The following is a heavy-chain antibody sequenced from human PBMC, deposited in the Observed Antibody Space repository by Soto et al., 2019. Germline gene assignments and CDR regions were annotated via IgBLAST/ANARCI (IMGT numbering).Heavy chain of an antibody. V-gene: IGHV3-13*01. J-gene: IGHJ4*02. D-gene: IGHD6-13*01. Sequence: EVQLVESGGGLVQPGGSLRLSCAASGFTFSSYDMHWVRQVTGKGLEWVSAIGAAGDTYYPDSVKGRFTISRENAKNSLYLKRNSRRAGEGAVYNCPGGGGGSSWHEGGSRINYGGQETLFTFPS. CDR1: GFTFSSYD. CDR3: PGGGGGSSWHEGGSRINY. CDR2: IGAAGDT.